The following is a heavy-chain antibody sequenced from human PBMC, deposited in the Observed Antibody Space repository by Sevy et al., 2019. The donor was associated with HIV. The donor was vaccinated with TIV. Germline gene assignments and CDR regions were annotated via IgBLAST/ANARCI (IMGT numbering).Heavy chain of an antibody. CDR2: ISYDGSNK. CDR1: GFTFSSYI. CDR3: ARADYGDYSGEFDY. V-gene: IGHV3-30-3*01. D-gene: IGHD4-17*01. Sequence: GGSLRLSCAASGFTFSSYIMNWVRQAPGKGLEWVTIISYDGSNKYYADSVKGRFTISRDNSKNTLYLQMNSLRAEDTAVYYCARADYGDYSGEFDYWGQGTLVTVSS. J-gene: IGHJ4*02.